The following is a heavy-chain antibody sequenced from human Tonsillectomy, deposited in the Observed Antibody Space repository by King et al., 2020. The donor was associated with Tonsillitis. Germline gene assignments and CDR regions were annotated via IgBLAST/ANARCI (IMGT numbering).Heavy chain of an antibody. V-gene: IGHV3-11*05. D-gene: IGHD2-21*01. CDR2: IRSSSSYT. J-gene: IGHJ2*01. CDR1: VFTFSDYY. Sequence: QVQLVESGGGLVKPGGSLRLSCAASVFTFSDYYMSWIRQAPGKGLEWVSYIRSSSSYTNYADSVKGRFTISGDNAKNSLYLQMNSLRAEDTAVYYCARDLGPQRLLRSHSDWYFDLWGRGTLVTVSS. CDR3: ARDLGPQRLLRSHSDWYFDL.